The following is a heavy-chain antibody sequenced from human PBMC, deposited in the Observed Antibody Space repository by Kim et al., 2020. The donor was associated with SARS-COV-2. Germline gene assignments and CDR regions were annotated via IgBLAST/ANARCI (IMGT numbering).Heavy chain of an antibody. V-gene: IGHV4-39*01. D-gene: IGHD3-9*01. CDR3: ARLARYFDWLLPHVIQQFDY. Sequence: SETLSLTCTVSGGSISSSSYYWGWIRQPPGKGLEWIGSIYYSGSTYYNPSLKSRVTISVDTSKNQFSLKLSSVTAADTAVYYCARLARYFDWLLPHVIQQFDYWGQGTLVTVSS. CDR1: GGSISSSSYY. CDR2: IYYSGST. J-gene: IGHJ4*02.